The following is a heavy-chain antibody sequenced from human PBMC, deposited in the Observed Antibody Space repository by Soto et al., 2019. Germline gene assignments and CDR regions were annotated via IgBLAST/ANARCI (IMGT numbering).Heavy chain of an antibody. CDR2: IIPIFGTA. V-gene: IGHV1-69*06. D-gene: IGHD2-2*01. CDR3: ARVVQAAPPGNWLDP. CDR1: GGTFSSYA. J-gene: IGHJ5*02. Sequence: GASVKVSCKASGGTFSSYAISWVRQAPGQGLEWMGGIIPIFGTANYAQKFQGRVTITADKSTSTAYMELSSLRSEDTAVYYCARVVQAAPPGNWLDPWGQGTLVTVYS.